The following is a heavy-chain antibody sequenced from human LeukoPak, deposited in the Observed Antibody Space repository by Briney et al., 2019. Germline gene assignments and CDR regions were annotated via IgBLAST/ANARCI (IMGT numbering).Heavy chain of an antibody. J-gene: IGHJ3*02. CDR3: ARATTQKGSYYDSSGYAPFDAFDI. V-gene: IGHV4-59*01. CDR2: IYYSGST. CDR1: GGSISSYY. D-gene: IGHD3-22*01. Sequence: SETLSLTCTVSGGSISSYYWSWIRQPPGKGLEWIGYIYYSGSTNYNPPLKSRVTISVDTSKNQFSLKLSSVTAADTAVYYCARATTQKGSYYDSSGYAPFDAFDIWGQGTMVTVSS.